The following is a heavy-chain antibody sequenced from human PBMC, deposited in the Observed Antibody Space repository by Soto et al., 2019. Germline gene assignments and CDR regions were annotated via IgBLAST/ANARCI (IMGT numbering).Heavy chain of an antibody. CDR2: FDPEDGET. V-gene: IGHV1-24*01. CDR3: ATDRDRFLPLYY. CDR1: GYTLTELS. D-gene: IGHD3-3*01. J-gene: IGHJ4*02. Sequence: ASLKVSCKVSGYTLTELSMHWVLQAPGKGLEWMGGFDPEDGETIYAQKFQGRVTMTEDTSTDTAYMELSSLRSEDTAVYYCATDRDRFLPLYYWGQGTLVTVSS.